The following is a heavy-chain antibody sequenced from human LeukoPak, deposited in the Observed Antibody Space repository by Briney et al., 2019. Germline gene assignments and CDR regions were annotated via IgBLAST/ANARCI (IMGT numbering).Heavy chain of an antibody. CDR3: ARVGIAAAGTLNAFDI. CDR2: ISSSSSYI. V-gene: IGHV3-21*01. Sequence: GGSLRLSCAASGFTFSSYSMNWVRQAPGKGLEWVSSISSSSSYIYYADSVKGRFTISRDNAKNSLYLQMNSLRAEDTAVYYCARVGIAAAGTLNAFDIWDQGTMVTVSS. D-gene: IGHD6-13*01. CDR1: GFTFSSYS. J-gene: IGHJ3*02.